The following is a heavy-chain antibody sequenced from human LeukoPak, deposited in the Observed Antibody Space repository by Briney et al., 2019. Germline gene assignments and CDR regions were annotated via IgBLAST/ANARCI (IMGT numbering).Heavy chain of an antibody. J-gene: IGHJ4*02. Sequence: GGSLRLSSAASGFTFSSYAMSWVRQAPGKGLEWVSAISGSGGSTYYADSVKGRFTISRDNSKNTLYLQMNSLRAEDTAVYYCAKGHDYGGNSDYWGQGTLVTVSS. D-gene: IGHD4-23*01. V-gene: IGHV3-23*01. CDR2: ISGSGGST. CDR3: AKGHDYGGNSDY. CDR1: GFTFSSYA.